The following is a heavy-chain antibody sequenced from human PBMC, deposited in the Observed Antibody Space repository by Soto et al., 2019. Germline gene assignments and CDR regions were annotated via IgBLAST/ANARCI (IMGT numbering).Heavy chain of an antibody. V-gene: IGHV3-23*01. CDR2: ISSDGART. CDR1: GFSFSNNG. D-gene: IGHD2-15*01. Sequence: PGGSLRLSCAASGFSFSNNGISWFRQAPGKGLEWVSTISSDGARTYYADSVKGRFTISRDNSKNTISVQMNSLRAEDTALYYCARDRGYCSGGTCYWCFDLWGRGTLVTVSS. CDR3: ARDRGYCSGGTCYWCFDL. J-gene: IGHJ2*01.